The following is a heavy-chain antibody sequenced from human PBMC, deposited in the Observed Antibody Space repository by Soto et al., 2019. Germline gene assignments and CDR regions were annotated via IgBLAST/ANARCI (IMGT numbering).Heavy chain of an antibody. V-gene: IGHV1-69*06. D-gene: IGHD6-13*01. CDR3: ARDARSTSSWDQQLVLVY. J-gene: IGHJ4*02. Sequence: QVQLVQSGAEVKKPGSSVKVSCKASGGTFSSYAISWVRQAPGQGLEWMGGIIPIFGTANYAQKFQGRVTITADKSTSTAYMELISLRSEDTAVYYCARDARSTSSWDQQLVLVYWGQGPLVTVSS. CDR2: IIPIFGTA. CDR1: GGTFSSYA.